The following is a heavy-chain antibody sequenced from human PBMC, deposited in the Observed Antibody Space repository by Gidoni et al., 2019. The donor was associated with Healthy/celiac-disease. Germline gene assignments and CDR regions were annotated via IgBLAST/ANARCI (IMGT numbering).Heavy chain of an antibody. CDR1: GFTFSSYG. CDR3: AKDEYDILTGYAYYFDY. Sequence: QVQLEESGGGVVQPGRSLRLSCAASGFTFSSYGMHWVRQAPGKGLEWVAVISYDGSNKYYADSVKGRFTISRDNSKNTLYLQMNSLRAEDTAVYYCAKDEYDILTGYAYYFDYWGQGTLVTVSS. CDR2: ISYDGSNK. V-gene: IGHV3-30*18. J-gene: IGHJ4*02. D-gene: IGHD3-9*01.